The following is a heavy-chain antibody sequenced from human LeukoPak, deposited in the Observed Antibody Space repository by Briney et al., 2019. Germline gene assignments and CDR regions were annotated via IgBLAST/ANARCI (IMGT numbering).Heavy chain of an antibody. J-gene: IGHJ4*02. D-gene: IGHD2-2*01. V-gene: IGHV3-64D*06. CDR1: GFAFSSNA. CDR2: ISSIGGST. CDR3: VKDRYCSSTSCYAEFDY. Sequence: GGSLRLSCSPSGFAFSSNATHWVRQAPGKGLEYVSAISSIGGSTYYADSVKGRFTISRDNSKNTLYLQMSSLRAEDTAVYYCVKDRYCSSTSCYAEFDYWGQGTLVTVSS.